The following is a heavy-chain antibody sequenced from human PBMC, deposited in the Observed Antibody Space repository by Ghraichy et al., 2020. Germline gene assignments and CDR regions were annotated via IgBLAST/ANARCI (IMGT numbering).Heavy chain of an antibody. CDR2: FNYSGST. J-gene: IGHJ6*02. Sequence: SETLSLTCTVSGGSINSYYWSWIRQPPGKGLEWIGYFNYSGSTNYNPSLKSRVTISVETSKNQFSLKLTSVTAADTAVYYCARDRAYCNSTSCYYYGMDVWGQGTTVTVSS. D-gene: IGHD2-2*01. CDR1: GGSINSYY. CDR3: ARDRAYCNSTSCYYYGMDV. V-gene: IGHV4-59*01.